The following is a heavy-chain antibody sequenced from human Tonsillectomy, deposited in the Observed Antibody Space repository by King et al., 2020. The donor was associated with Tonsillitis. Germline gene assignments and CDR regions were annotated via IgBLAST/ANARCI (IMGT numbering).Heavy chain of an antibody. CDR2: IWYDGSNK. CDR1: GFTFSNYG. D-gene: IGHD6-19*01. J-gene: IGHJ4*02. V-gene: IGHV3-33*01. Sequence: VQLVESGGGVVQPGRSLRLSCAASGFTFSNYGMHWVRQAPGKGLEWVALIWYDGSNKYYADSVKGRFTISRDNSKNTLYLQMNSLRAEVTAVYYCARDPAYSSGWLDYFDYWGQGTLVTFSS. CDR3: ARDPAYSSGWLDYFDY.